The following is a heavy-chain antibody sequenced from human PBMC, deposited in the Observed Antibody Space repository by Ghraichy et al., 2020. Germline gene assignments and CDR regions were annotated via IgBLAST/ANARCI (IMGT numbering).Heavy chain of an antibody. J-gene: IGHJ4*02. V-gene: IGHV4-59*08. CDR3: ARSPITRAGFDY. D-gene: IGHD6-13*01. CDR2: IDYSGNT. CDR1: GGSISSGD. Sequence: SETLSLTCSVSGGSISSGDCNWIRQPPGPGMDWIRHIDYSGNTKYNPSLQSQVTISVDTSKNDFSLKLNSVTAADTAVYYCARSPITRAGFDYWGQGTLVTVSS.